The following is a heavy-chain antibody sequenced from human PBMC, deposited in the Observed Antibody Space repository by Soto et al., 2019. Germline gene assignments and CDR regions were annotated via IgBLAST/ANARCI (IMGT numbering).Heavy chain of an antibody. V-gene: IGHV3-23*01. D-gene: IGHD4-17*01. CDR3: AKDGPPDYGDPYYFDY. J-gene: IGHJ4*02. CDR1: GFTFSSYA. Sequence: EVQLLESGGGLVQPGGSLRLSCAASGFTFSSYAMSWVRQAPGKGLEWVSAISGSGGSTYYADSVKGRFTISRDNSKNTLYLQMNSLRAEDTAVYYCAKDGPPDYGDPYYFDYWGQGTLVTVSS. CDR2: ISGSGGST.